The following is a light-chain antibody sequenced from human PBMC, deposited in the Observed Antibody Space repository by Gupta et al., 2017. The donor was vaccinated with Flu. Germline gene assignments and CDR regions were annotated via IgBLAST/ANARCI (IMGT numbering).Light chain of an antibody. Sequence: TSSDVGGDKYVSWYQQHPGKVPKLIIYEVSIRSSGVSNRFSGSKSGNTASLTISGLQAEDEADYYCSSFTSTSTLLFGGGTKLTVL. CDR3: SSFTSTSTLL. J-gene: IGLJ3*02. CDR2: EVS. CDR1: SSDVGGDKY. V-gene: IGLV2-14*01.